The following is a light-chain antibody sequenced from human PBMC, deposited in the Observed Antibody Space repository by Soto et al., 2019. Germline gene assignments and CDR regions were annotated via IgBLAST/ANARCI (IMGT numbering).Light chain of an antibody. Sequence: EIVLTQSPGTLSLSPGERATLSCRASQSVSSSYLAWYQQKPGQAPRLLIYDASSRATGIPDRFSGSGSGTDFTLTISRLEPEDFAVYYCQQYGSSPRTFGLGTKVEIK. CDR3: QQYGSSPRT. CDR2: DAS. V-gene: IGKV3-20*01. J-gene: IGKJ1*01. CDR1: QSVSSSY.